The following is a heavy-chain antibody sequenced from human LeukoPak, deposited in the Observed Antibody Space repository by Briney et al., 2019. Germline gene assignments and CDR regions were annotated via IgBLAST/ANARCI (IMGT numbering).Heavy chain of an antibody. CDR2: IYHSGST. Sequence: PSETLSLTCTVSGYSISSGYYWGWIRQPPGKGLEWIGSIYHSGSTYYNPSLKSRVTISVDTSKNQFSLKLSSVTAADTAVYYCAGDRGTWNDDGFDYWGQGTLVTVSS. J-gene: IGHJ4*02. CDR1: GYSISSGYY. V-gene: IGHV4-38-2*02. CDR3: AGDRGTWNDDGFDY. D-gene: IGHD1-1*01.